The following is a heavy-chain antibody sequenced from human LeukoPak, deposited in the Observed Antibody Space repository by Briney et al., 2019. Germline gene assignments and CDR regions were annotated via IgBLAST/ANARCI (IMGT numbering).Heavy chain of an antibody. CDR2: IYYSGST. J-gene: IGHJ4*02. Sequence: SETLSLTCTVSGGSISSSSYYWGWIRQPPGTGLEWIGSIYYSGSTYYNPSLKGRVTISVDTSKNQFSLKPSSVTAADTAVYYCASLRERSYYARGFDYWGQGTLVTVSS. D-gene: IGHD1-26*01. V-gene: IGHV4-39*01. CDR3: ASLRERSYYARGFDY. CDR1: GGSISSSSYY.